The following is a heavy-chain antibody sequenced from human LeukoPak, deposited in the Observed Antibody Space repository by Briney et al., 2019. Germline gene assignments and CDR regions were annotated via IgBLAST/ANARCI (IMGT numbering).Heavy chain of an antibody. CDR3: ARGTTGTTDGYFDY. V-gene: IGHV4-34*01. CDR2: INHSGST. J-gene: IGHJ4*02. Sequence: PSETLSLTCAVYGGSFSGYYWSWIRQPPGKGLEWIGEINHSGSTNYYPSLKSRVTISVDTSKNQFSLKLSSVTAADTAVYYCARGTTGTTDGYFDYWGQGTLVTVSS. CDR1: GGSFSGYY. D-gene: IGHD1-1*01.